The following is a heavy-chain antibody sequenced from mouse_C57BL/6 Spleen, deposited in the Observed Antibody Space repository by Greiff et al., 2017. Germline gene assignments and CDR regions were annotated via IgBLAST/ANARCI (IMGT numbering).Heavy chain of an antibody. CDR1: GYTFTSYW. V-gene: IGHV1-55*01. D-gene: IGHD2-2*01. CDR3: ARGDGDDYYAMDY. J-gene: IGHJ4*01. CDR2: IYPGSGST. Sequence: QVQLQQPGAELVKPGASVKMSCKASGYTFTSYWITWVKQRPGQGLEWIGDIYPGSGSTNYNEKFKSKATLTVDTSSSTAYMQLSSLTSEDSAVYDCARGDGDDYYAMDYRGQGTSVTVSS.